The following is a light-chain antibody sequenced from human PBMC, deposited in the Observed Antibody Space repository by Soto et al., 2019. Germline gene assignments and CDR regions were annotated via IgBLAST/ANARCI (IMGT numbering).Light chain of an antibody. CDR3: QQRSNWHPIT. CDR1: QRISSRY. Sequence: EVLLTQSPCTLALSPGQRATLSCRASQRISSRYLGWYQQKPGQAPRLLIYDASNRATGIPARFSGSGSGTDFTLTISSLEHEDFAVYYCQQRSNWHPITFGQGTRLEIK. V-gene: IGKV3D-20*02. J-gene: IGKJ5*01. CDR2: DAS.